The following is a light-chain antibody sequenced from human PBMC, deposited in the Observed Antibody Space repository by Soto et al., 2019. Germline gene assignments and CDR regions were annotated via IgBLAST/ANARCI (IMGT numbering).Light chain of an antibody. CDR3: DHYNSYSAT. J-gene: IGKJ1*01. V-gene: IGKV1-5*01. CDR1: QSISSW. Sequence: DIQMTQSPSTLSASVGDRVTITCRASQSISSWLAWYQQKPGKAPKLLIYDASSLESGVPSRFSGSGSGREFSLTFSSLQPDDFAPYYCDHYNSYSATFGQGTKVEIK. CDR2: DAS.